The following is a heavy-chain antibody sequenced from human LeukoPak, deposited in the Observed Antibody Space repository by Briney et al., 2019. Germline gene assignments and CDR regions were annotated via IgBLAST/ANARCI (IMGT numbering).Heavy chain of an antibody. Sequence: GGSLRLSCAASGFTFSSYAMGWVRQAPGKGLEWVSAISGSGGSTYYADSVKGRFTISRDNSKNTLYLQMNSLRAEDTAVYYCAKGWAYGSGSYYNLPSFDYWGQGTLVTVSS. D-gene: IGHD3-10*01. J-gene: IGHJ4*02. CDR1: GFTFSSYA. CDR3: AKGWAYGSGSYYNLPSFDY. V-gene: IGHV3-23*01. CDR2: ISGSGGST.